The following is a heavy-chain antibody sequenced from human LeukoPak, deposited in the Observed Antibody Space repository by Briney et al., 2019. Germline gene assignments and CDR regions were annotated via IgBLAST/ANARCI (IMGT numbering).Heavy chain of an antibody. Sequence: ASVKVSCKASGYTFTTYDINWVRQATGQGLEWMGWMNPHSGNTGFAQKFQGRVTMTRNTSISTAYMELSSLRSEDTAVCYCARWGFNAFEIWGQGTMVTVSS. CDR1: GYTFTTYD. D-gene: IGHD3-16*01. V-gene: IGHV1-8*01. J-gene: IGHJ3*02. CDR3: ARWGFNAFEI. CDR2: MNPHSGNT.